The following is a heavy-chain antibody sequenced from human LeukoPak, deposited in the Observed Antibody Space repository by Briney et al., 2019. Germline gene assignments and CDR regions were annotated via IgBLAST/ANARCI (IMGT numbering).Heavy chain of an antibody. CDR3: AAGDIVVVVAHYYYYMDV. CDR1: GYTFTGYY. J-gene: IGHJ6*03. Sequence: ASVKVSCKASGYTFTGYYMHWVRQAPGQGLEWMGWINPNSGGTNYAQKFQGRVTMTRDTSISTAYMELSRLRSDDTAVYYCAAGDIVVVVAHYYYYMDVWGKGTTVTISS. D-gene: IGHD2-15*01. V-gene: IGHV1-2*02. CDR2: INPNSGGT.